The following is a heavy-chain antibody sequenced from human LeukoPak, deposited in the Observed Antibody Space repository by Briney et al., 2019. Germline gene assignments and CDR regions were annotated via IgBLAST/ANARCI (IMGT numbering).Heavy chain of an antibody. J-gene: IGHJ6*03. D-gene: IGHD5-12*01. CDR2: IRYDGSNK. V-gene: IGHV3-30*02. CDR1: GFTFSSYG. Sequence: GGSLGLSCAASGFTFSSYGMHWVRQAPGKGLEWVAFIRYDGSNKYYADSVKGRFTISRDNAKNSLYLQMNSLRAEDTAVYYCARDGFPHYYYYYMDVWGKGTTVTVSS. CDR3: ARDGFPHYYYYYMDV.